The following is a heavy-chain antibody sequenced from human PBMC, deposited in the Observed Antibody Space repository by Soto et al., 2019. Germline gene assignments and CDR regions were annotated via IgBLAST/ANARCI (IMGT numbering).Heavy chain of an antibody. CDR1: GGSISSGDYY. Sequence: PSQTLSLTCTVSGGSISSGDYYWSWIRQPPGKGLEWIGYIYYSGSTYYNPSLKSRVTLSVHTSKKQFSLKLSSVTAADTAVYYCARDQAVTYYYYYGMDVWGQGTTVTVPS. J-gene: IGHJ6*02. CDR2: IYYSGST. D-gene: IGHD4-17*01. CDR3: ARDQAVTYYYYYGMDV. V-gene: IGHV4-30-4*01.